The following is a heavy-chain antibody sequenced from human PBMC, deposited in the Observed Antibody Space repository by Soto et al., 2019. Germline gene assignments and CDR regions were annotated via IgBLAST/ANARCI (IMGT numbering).Heavy chain of an antibody. CDR3: ASTRMTIFGGDMDV. Sequence: QVQLVESGGGVVQPGRSLRLSCAASGFTFSNYTMHGVRQAPGKGLEWVAVISYDGSNKYYADSVKGRFTISRDNSKNMLYLQMNSLRAEDTARYYCASTRMTIFGGDMDVWGQGTTVTVSS. CDR2: ISYDGSNK. CDR1: GFTFSNYT. D-gene: IGHD3-3*01. V-gene: IGHV3-30-3*01. J-gene: IGHJ6*02.